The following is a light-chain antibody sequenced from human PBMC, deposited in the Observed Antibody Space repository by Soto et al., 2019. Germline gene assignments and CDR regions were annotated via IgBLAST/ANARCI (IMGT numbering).Light chain of an antibody. V-gene: IGKV1-5*01. Sequence: DIPMTQSPSTLSASVGDRVTITCRASQSISSWLAWYQQKPGKAPKLLIYDASSLESGVPSRFSGSGSGTEFTLTISSLQPDDLATYYCQLYNSYSRTFGQGTKVEIK. CDR2: DAS. CDR3: QLYNSYSRT. J-gene: IGKJ1*01. CDR1: QSISSW.